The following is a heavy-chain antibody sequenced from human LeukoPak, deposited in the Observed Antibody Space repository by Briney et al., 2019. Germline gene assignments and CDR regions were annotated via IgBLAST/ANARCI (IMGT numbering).Heavy chain of an antibody. J-gene: IGHJ3*02. CDR3: TRPSYYDSRGYSTNGFDI. Sequence: GGSLRLSCVASGFTVSDHYIDWVRQAPGKGLEWVGRNRDKSKSYTTDYAASVRGRFTISRDDSKNSLYLQMYSLKTEDAAVYFCTRPSYYDSRGYSTNGFDIWGQGTMVTVSS. D-gene: IGHD3-22*01. CDR2: NRDKSKSYTT. CDR1: GFTVSDHY. V-gene: IGHV3-72*01.